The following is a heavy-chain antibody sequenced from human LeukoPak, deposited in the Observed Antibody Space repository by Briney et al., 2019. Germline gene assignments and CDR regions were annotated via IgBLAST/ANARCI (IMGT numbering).Heavy chain of an antibody. CDR1: GFTVSNNY. D-gene: IGHD3-22*01. CDR2: IYSGGST. Sequence: PGGSLRLPCAASGFTVSNNYMSWVRQAPGKGLEWVSVIYSGGSTYYADSVKGRFTISRDNSKNTLCLQMNSLRAEDTAVYYCARGHYYYDSSGYPVAPFDYWGQGTLVTVSS. J-gene: IGHJ4*02. V-gene: IGHV3-53*01. CDR3: ARGHYYYDSSGYPVAPFDY.